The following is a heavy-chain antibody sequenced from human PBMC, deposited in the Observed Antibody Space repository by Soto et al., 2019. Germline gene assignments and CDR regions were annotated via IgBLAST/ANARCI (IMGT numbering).Heavy chain of an antibody. Sequence: QVQLQESGPGLVKPSGTLSLTCAVSGGSISSSNWWSWVRQPPGKGLEWIGEIYHSGSTNYNPSLKSRVTISVDKSKNQFSLTLSSVTAADTAVYYCARGSYGDYGHRGYGMDVWGQGTTVTVSS. D-gene: IGHD4-17*01. CDR2: IYHSGST. CDR3: ARGSYGDYGHRGYGMDV. V-gene: IGHV4-4*02. J-gene: IGHJ6*02. CDR1: GGSISSSNW.